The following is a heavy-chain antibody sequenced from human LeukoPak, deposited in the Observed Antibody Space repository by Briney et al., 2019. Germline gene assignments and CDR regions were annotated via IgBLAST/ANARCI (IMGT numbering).Heavy chain of an antibody. CDR3: ARGGYDGYYYYGMDV. CDR2: MNPNSGNT. CDR1: GYTFSSYD. D-gene: IGHD5-12*01. V-gene: IGHV1-8*01. Sequence: ASVKFSCKASGYTFSSYDINWVRQATGQGLEWMGWMNPNSGNTGYAQKFQGRVTMTRNTSISTAYMELSSLRSEDTAVYYCARGGYDGYYYYGMDVWGQGTTVTVSS. J-gene: IGHJ6*02.